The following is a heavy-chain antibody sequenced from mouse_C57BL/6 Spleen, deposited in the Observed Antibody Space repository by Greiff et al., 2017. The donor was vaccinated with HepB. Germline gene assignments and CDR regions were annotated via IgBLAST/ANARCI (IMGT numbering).Heavy chain of an antibody. CDR2: INPSNGGT. D-gene: IGHD2-3*01. CDR1: GYTFTSYW. V-gene: IGHV1-53*01. J-gene: IGHJ4*01. CDR3: AKERGGYSYYYAMDY. Sequence: QVQLQQPGTELVKPGASVKLSCKASGYTFTSYWMHWVKQRPGQGLEWIGNINPSNGGTNYNEKFKSKATLTVDKSSSTAYMQLSSLTSEDSAVYYCAKERGGYSYYYAMDYWGQGTSVTVSS.